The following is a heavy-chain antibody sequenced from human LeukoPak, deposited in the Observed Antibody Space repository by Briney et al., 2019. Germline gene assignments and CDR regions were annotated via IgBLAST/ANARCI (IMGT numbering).Heavy chain of an antibody. J-gene: IGHJ4*02. V-gene: IGHV4-59*01. CDR1: GGSISSYY. CDR2: IYYSGST. Sequence: SETLSLTCTVSGGSISSYYWSWIRQPPGKGLEWIGYIYYSGSTNYNPSLKSRVTISVDTSKNQFALKLSSVTAADTAVYYCARGFGSGSPFDYWGQGTLVTVSS. D-gene: IGHD3-10*01. CDR3: ARGFGSGSPFDY.